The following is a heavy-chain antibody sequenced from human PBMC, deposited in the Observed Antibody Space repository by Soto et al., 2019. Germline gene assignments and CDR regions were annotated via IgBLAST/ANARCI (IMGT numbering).Heavy chain of an antibody. Sequence: PSETLSLTCTVSGDSISDSHYYWGWIRQPPGKGLECIGSIYYSGSTYFTPSLKSRVTMPIDTSKNQFSLKLSSVTAADTAVYYCARQIKPSYYHSSGYYFDYWGQGTLVTVSS. D-gene: IGHD3-22*01. CDR3: ARQIKPSYYHSSGYYFDY. CDR1: GDSISDSHYY. CDR2: IYYSGST. J-gene: IGHJ4*02. V-gene: IGHV4-39*01.